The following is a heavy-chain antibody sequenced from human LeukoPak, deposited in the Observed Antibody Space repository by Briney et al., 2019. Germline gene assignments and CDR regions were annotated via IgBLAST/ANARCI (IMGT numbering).Heavy chain of an antibody. CDR1: GFTFSSYE. V-gene: IGHV3-48*03. CDR3: TREGYYAFDI. CDR2: ISSSDTTV. Sequence: GGSLRLSCAASGFTFSSYEMTWVRQAPGKGLEWVSNISSSDTTVHYADSVKGRFTISRDNSENTLFLQMKSLRAEDTAVYYCTREGYYAFDIWGQGTMVTVSS. D-gene: IGHD3-22*01. J-gene: IGHJ3*02.